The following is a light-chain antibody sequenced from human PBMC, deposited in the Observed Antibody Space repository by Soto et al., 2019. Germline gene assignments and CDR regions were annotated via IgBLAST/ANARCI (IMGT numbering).Light chain of an antibody. CDR3: QKYNNWPLT. Sequence: EVVMTQSPATLSVSPGERATLSCRASQSVSSNLAWYQQRPGQAPRLLIYGASTRATGIPARFSGSGSGTEFTLTISSLQSEDFAVYYCQKYNNWPLTFGGGTKVEIK. J-gene: IGKJ4*01. CDR2: GAS. V-gene: IGKV3-15*01. CDR1: QSVSSN.